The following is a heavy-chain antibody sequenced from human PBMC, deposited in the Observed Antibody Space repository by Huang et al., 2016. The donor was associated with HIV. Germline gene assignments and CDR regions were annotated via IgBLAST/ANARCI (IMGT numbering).Heavy chain of an antibody. Sequence: QVQLQQWGAGLLKPSETLSLTCAVYGGSFGGYYWSWLRQSPGKGVEWIGEINHSGSTNYNPSLKSRLTISVDTSKNQFSLKLSSVTAADTAVYYCARERMMSWLDDHDAFDIWGQGTMVTVSS. J-gene: IGHJ3*02. V-gene: IGHV4-34*01. CDR2: INHSGST. CDR1: GGSFGGYY. CDR3: ARERMMSWLDDHDAFDI. D-gene: IGHD1-1*01.